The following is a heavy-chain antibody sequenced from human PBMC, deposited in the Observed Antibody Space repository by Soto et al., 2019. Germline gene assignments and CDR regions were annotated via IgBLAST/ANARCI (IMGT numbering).Heavy chain of an antibody. CDR3: ARSVLGNNYGMDV. Sequence: GGSLRLSCAASGFTFSSYGMHWVRQAPGKGLEWVAVIWYDGSNKYYADSVKGRFTISRDNSKNTVYLQMNSLRAEDTAVYYCARSVLGNNYGMDVWGQGTTVTVSS. J-gene: IGHJ6*02. V-gene: IGHV3-33*01. CDR1: GFTFSSYG. CDR2: IWYDGSNK. D-gene: IGHD3-16*01.